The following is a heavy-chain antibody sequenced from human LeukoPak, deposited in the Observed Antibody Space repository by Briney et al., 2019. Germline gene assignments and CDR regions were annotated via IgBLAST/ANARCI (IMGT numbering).Heavy chain of an antibody. CDR2: ISGSGDST. D-gene: IGHD3-9*01. V-gene: IGHV3-23*01. J-gene: IGHJ4*02. Sequence: GGSLRLACAASGFTFSSYDMSWVRQAPGKGLEWVSGISGSGDSTYSADSVKGRFTISRDNSKNTVYLQMNSLRDEDTAVYYCAKAGGYFDWPFTFDYWGQGTLVTVSS. CDR3: AKAGGYFDWPFTFDY. CDR1: GFTFSSYD.